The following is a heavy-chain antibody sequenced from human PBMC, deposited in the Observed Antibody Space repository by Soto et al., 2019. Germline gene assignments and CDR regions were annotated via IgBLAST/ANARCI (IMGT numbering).Heavy chain of an antibody. V-gene: IGHV4-59*01. D-gene: IGHD5-18*01. CDR2: IYYSGST. J-gene: IGHJ4*02. CDR3: ARATFNTAMVPVSY. Sequence: SETLSLTCTVSGGSISSYYWSWIRQPPGKGLEWIGYIYYSGSTNYNPSLKSRVTISVDTSKNQFSLKLSSVTAADTAVYYCARATFNTAMVPVSYWGQGTLVTVSS. CDR1: GGSISSYY.